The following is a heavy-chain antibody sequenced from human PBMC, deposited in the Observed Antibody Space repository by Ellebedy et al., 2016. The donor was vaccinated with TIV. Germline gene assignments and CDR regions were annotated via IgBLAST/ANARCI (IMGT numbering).Heavy chain of an antibody. CDR2: IIPIYGTT. D-gene: IGHD4-17*01. CDR1: GDTFSTYA. Sequence: ASVKVSCXSSGDTFSTYAISWVREPPGQGLEWIGGIIPIYGTTNYAQKFRGRVTITADESTRTAYMELSSLRSEDTAVYYCARPTVTTTYYYYAVDVWGQGTAVIVSS. V-gene: IGHV1-69*13. CDR3: ARPTVTTTYYYYAVDV. J-gene: IGHJ6*02.